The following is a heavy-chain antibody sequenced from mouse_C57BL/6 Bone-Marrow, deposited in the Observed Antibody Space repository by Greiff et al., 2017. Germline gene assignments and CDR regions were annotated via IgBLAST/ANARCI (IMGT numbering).Heavy chain of an antibody. CDR1: GYSFTGYY. CDR2: INPSTGGT. V-gene: IGHV1-42*01. Sequence: VQLQQSGPELVKPGASVKISCKASGYSFTGYYMNWVKQSPEKSLEWIGEINPSTGGTTYNQKFKAKATLTVDKSSSTAYMQLKSLTSEDSAVYYCARENGPIFDYWGQGTTLTVSS. J-gene: IGHJ2*01. CDR3: ARENGPIFDY.